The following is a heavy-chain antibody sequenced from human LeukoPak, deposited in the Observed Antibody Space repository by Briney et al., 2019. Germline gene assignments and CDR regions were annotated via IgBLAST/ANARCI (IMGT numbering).Heavy chain of an antibody. J-gene: IGHJ4*02. Sequence: ASVKVSCKASGYTFTSYDINWVRQATGQGLEWMGWMKSNNGHTGYAQKFQGRVTMTRDTSISTAYMELSSLTFEDTAVYYCARGPPNWGMVGYWGQGTLVTVSS. V-gene: IGHV1-8*01. CDR1: GYTFTSYD. D-gene: IGHD7-27*01. CDR2: MKSNNGHT. CDR3: ARGPPNWGMVGY.